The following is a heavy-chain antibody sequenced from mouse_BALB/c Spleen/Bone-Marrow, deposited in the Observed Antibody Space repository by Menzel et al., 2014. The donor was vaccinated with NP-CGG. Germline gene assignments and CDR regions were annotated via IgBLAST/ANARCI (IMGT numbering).Heavy chain of an antibody. Sequence: EVLLEESGGDLVKPGGSLKLSCAASGYTFSSYGMSWVRQTPGKRLEWVATISGGGSYTFYPDSVKGRVTISRDNAKNNLYLKMNRLRYEDTALDYCARHNGNYGYYYAMDYWGQGPSLTVSS. CDR1: GYTFSSYG. D-gene: IGHD2-1*01. J-gene: IGHJ4*01. CDR3: ARHNGNYGYYYAMDY. CDR2: ISGGGSYT. V-gene: IGHV5-9-2*01.